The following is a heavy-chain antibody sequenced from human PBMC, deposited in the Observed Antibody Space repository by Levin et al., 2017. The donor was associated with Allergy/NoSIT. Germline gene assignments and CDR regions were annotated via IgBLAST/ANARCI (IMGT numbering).Heavy chain of an antibody. D-gene: IGHD5-18*01. CDR2: ISYDGRNK. CDR1: GFTFSTYG. CDR3: ARTDSYGYFHLDY. Sequence: PSETLSLTCAASGFTFSTYGMHWVRQAPGKGLEWVAVISYDGRNKYYADSVTGRFTISRDNSKNTLYLQMNSLRAEDTAVYYCARTDSYGYFHLDYWGQGTLVTVSS. V-gene: IGHV3-30*03. J-gene: IGHJ4*02.